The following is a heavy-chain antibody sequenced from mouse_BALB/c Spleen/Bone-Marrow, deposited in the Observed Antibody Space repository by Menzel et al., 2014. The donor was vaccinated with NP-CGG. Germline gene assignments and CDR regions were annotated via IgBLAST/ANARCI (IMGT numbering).Heavy chain of an antibody. J-gene: IGHJ3*01. CDR2: IYPSDSYT. D-gene: IGHD1-1*02. CDR3: TRDDGGFAY. CDR1: GYTFTSYW. Sequence: VQRVESGTDLVRPGASVKLSCKAPGYTFTSYWINWVKQRPGQGLEWIGNIYPSDSYTNYNQKFKDKATLTVDKSSSTAYMHLSSPTSEDSAVYYCTRDDGGFAYWGQGTLVTVSA. V-gene: IGHV1-69*02.